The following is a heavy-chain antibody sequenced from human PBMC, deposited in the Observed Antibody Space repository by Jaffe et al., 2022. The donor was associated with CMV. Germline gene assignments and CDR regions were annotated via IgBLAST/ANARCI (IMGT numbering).Heavy chain of an antibody. CDR1: GFTFSSYA. CDR2: ISGSGGST. V-gene: IGHV3-23*01. D-gene: IGHD2-15*01. J-gene: IGHJ6*02. Sequence: EVQLLESGGGLVQPGGSLRLSCAASGFTFSSYAMSWVRQAPGKGLEWVSAISGSGGSTYYADSVKGRFTISRDNSKNTLYLQMNSLRAEDTAVYYCAKAEAVVVVSGDYYYGMDVWGQGTTVTVSS. CDR3: AKAEAVVVVSGDYYYGMDV.